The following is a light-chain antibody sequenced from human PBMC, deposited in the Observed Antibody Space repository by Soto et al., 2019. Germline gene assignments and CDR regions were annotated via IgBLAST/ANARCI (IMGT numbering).Light chain of an antibody. V-gene: IGKV3-11*01. Sequence: EIVLTQSPATLSLSPGERATLSCRASQSVASSLAWYQQRPGQAPRLLIYDASNRATGIPARFSGSGSGTDFTLTISSLEPEDFAVYYCQQRINWPLFSFGPGTKLEIK. CDR2: DAS. CDR3: QQRINWPLFS. CDR1: QSVASS. J-gene: IGKJ2*03.